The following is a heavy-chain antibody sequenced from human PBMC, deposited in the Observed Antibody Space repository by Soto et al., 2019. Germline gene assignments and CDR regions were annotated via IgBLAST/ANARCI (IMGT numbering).Heavy chain of an antibody. CDR3: ARGGSGYTWFNEF. D-gene: IGHD3-22*01. CDR2: IIPVFQTA. Sequence: QAQLVQSGAEVKKPGSSVKVSCKASGGLFSSYPISWLRQVPGQGLEWMGGIIPVFQTAYYTQRFQGRVTITADESTNTAYMELSSLRSEDTAIYYCARGGSGYTWFNEFWGQGTLVTVSS. V-gene: IGHV1-69*01. J-gene: IGHJ4*02. CDR1: GGLFSSYP.